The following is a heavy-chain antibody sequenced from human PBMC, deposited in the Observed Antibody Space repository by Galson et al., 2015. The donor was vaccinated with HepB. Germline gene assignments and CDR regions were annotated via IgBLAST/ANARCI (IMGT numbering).Heavy chain of an antibody. CDR1: GFIFSKYG. CDR3: AKDGGTGYSSGWFVRYFQH. CDR2: ISYDGSNR. D-gene: IGHD6-19*01. Sequence: SLRLSCAASGFIFSKYGLHWVRQAPGKGLEWVAVISYDGSNRKYADSVKGRFTISRDKSNNTLYLQMNSPRPEDTAVYYCAKDGGTGYSSGWFVRYFQHWGQGTLVTVSS. J-gene: IGHJ1*01. V-gene: IGHV3-30*18.